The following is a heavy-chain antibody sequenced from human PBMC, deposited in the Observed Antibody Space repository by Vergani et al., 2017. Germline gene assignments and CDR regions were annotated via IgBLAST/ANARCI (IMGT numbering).Heavy chain of an antibody. J-gene: IGHJ6*02. CDR1: GFTFSSYW. CDR2: IKQDGSEK. D-gene: IGHD1-1*01. CDR3: ARGLGLERVYYYYSMDV. V-gene: IGHV3-7*03. Sequence: EVQLVESGGGLVQPGGSLRLSCAASGFTFSSYWMSWVRQAPGKGLEWVANIKQDGSEKYYVDSVKGRFTISRDNAKNSLYLQMNSLRAEDTAVYYCARGLGLERVYYYYSMDVWGQGTTVTVSS.